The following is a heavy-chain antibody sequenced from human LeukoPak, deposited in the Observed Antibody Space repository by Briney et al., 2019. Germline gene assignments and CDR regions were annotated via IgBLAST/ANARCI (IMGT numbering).Heavy chain of an antibody. V-gene: IGHV3-7*03. J-gene: IGHJ6*02. D-gene: IGHD3-16*01. CDR2: INHNGNVN. CDR3: ARGGGLDV. Sequence: GGSLRLSCAASVFTFSSYWMNWARQAPWKGLEWVASINHNGNVNYYVDSVKGRFTISRDNAKNSLYLQMSNLRAEDTAVYFCARGGGLDVWGQGATVTVSS. CDR1: VFTFSSYW.